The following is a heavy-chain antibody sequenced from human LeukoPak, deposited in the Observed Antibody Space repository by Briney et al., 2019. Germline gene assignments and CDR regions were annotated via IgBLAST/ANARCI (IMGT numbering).Heavy chain of an antibody. J-gene: IGHJ5*02. CDR2: ISSSSSYI. CDR3: AREDIVVVPAAQYNWFDP. V-gene: IGHV3-21*01. CDR1: GFTFSSYS. D-gene: IGHD2-2*01. Sequence: GGSLRLSCAASGFTFSSYSMNWVRQAPGKGLGWVSSISSSSSYIYYADSVKGRFTISRDNAKNSLYLQMNSLRAEDTAVYYCAREDIVVVPAAQYNWFDPWGQGTLVTVSS.